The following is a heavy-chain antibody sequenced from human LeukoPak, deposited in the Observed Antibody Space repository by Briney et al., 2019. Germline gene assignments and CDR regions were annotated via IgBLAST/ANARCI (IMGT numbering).Heavy chain of an antibody. D-gene: IGHD3-10*01. Sequence: SETLSLTCAVYGGSFSGYYWSWIRQPPGKGLEWIGEINHSGSTNYNPSLKSRVTISVDTSKNQFSLKLSSVTAADTAVYYCARIYGSGAARKPYYYYYGMDVWGQGTTVTVSS. CDR3: ARIYGSGAARKPYYYYYGMDV. J-gene: IGHJ6*02. V-gene: IGHV4-34*01. CDR2: INHSGST. CDR1: GGSFSGYY.